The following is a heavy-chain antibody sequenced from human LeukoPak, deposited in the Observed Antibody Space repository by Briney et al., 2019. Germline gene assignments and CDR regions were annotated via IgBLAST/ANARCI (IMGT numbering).Heavy chain of an antibody. D-gene: IGHD4-11*01. CDR2: INHSGST. Sequence: SETLSLTCAVYGGSFSGYYWSWIRQPPGKGLEWIGEINHSGSTNYNPSLKSRVTISVDTSKNQFSPKLSSVTAADTAVYYCARADTVTTTFDYWGQGTLVTVSS. CDR1: GGSFSGYY. CDR3: ARADTVTTTFDY. V-gene: IGHV4-34*01. J-gene: IGHJ4*02.